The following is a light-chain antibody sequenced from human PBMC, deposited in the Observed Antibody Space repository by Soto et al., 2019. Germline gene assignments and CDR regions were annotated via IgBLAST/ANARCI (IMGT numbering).Light chain of an antibody. CDR3: QHYNTYPWT. CDR2: DAS. Sequence: EIVMTQSPATLSVSPGERATLSCRASQSISSKLAWYQQKPGQAPRLLIYDASNRATGIPARFSGSGSGTDFTLTISSLQPGDFATYYCQHYNTYPWTFGQGTKVDIK. J-gene: IGKJ1*01. V-gene: IGKV3D-15*01. CDR1: QSISSK.